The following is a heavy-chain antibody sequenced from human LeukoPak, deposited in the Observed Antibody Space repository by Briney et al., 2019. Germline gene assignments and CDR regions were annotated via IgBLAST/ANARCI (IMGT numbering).Heavy chain of an antibody. CDR1: GYTFANFG. V-gene: IGHV1-18*01. D-gene: IGHD1-26*01. Sequence: GASVKVSCKASGYTFANFGFSWVRQAPRQGLEWMGWINCNNGNTKYAQKYQGRVIMTTDTSTNTAYMELKSLTSDDTAVYFCAREILQMGATNLDYWGQGTLITVSS. CDR2: INCNNGNT. J-gene: IGHJ4*02. CDR3: AREILQMGATNLDY.